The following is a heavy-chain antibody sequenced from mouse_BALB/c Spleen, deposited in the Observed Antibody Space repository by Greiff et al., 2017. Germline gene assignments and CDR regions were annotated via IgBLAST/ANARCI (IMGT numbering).Heavy chain of an antibody. CDR1: GFTFSSYG. CDR2: INSNGGST. J-gene: IGHJ1*01. CDR3: VREVIYYGNYVGYFDV. V-gene: IGHV5-6-3*01. Sequence: DVKLQESGGGLVQPGGSLKLSCAASGFTFSSYGMSWVRPTPDKRLELVATINSNGGSTYYPDSVKGRFTISRDNAKNTLYLQMSSLKSEDTAMYYCVREVIYYGNYVGYFDVWGAGTTVTVSA. D-gene: IGHD2-1*01.